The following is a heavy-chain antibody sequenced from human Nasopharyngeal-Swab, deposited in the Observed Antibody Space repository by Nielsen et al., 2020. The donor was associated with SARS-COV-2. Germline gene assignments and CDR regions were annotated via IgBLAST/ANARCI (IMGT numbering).Heavy chain of an antibody. J-gene: IGHJ6*03. CDR1: GFTVSSNY. V-gene: IGHV3-53*01. Sequence: GGSLRLSCAASGFTVSSNYMSWVRQAPGKGLAWVSVIYSGGSTYYADSVKGRFTISRDNSKNTLYLQMNSLRAEDTAVYYCARESPTLHYYYYMDVWGKGTTVTVSS. CDR3: ARESPTLHYYYYMDV. CDR2: IYSGGST.